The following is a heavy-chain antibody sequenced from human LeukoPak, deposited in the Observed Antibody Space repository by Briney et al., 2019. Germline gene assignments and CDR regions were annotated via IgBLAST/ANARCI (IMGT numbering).Heavy chain of an antibody. J-gene: IGHJ4*02. D-gene: IGHD6-13*01. Sequence: GGSLRLSCAASGFTFRNAWMSWVRQAPGKGLEWVGHIKSKTDGGTTDYAAPVKGRFTISRDDSKNTLYLQMNSLKTEDTAVYYCTTQQLVLDFWGQGTLVTVSS. V-gene: IGHV3-15*01. CDR2: IKSKTDGGTT. CDR3: TTQQLVLDF. CDR1: GFTFRNAW.